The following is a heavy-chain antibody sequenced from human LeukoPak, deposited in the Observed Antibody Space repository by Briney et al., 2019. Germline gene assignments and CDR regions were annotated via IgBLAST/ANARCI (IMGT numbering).Heavy chain of an antibody. CDR1: GGSFSGYY. CDR2: INHSGST. CDR3: AREGWAPYYFDY. Sequence: SETLSLTCAVYGGSFSGYYWSWIRQPPGKGLEWIGEINHSGSTNYNPSLKSRVTISVDTSKNQFSLKLSSVTAADTALYYCAREGWAPYYFDYWGQGTLVTVSS. D-gene: IGHD1-26*01. V-gene: IGHV4-34*01. J-gene: IGHJ4*02.